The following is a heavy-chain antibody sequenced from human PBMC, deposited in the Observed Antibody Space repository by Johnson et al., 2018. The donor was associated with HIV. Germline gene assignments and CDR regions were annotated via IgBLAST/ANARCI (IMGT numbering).Heavy chain of an antibody. V-gene: IGHV3-30*04. J-gene: IGHJ3*01. CDR3: TKDHDYGYAFYL. Sequence: QVQLVESGGGVMQPGKSLRLSCEASGFTFRSYAMHWVRQAPGKGLEWVAVITYDGRNKYYTDSVKGRFIISRDNSKNTLFLQMSSLRTEDTAVYYCTKDHDYGYAFYLWGQGSMVTVSS. CDR2: ITYDGRNK. CDR1: GFTFRSYA. D-gene: IGHD4-17*01.